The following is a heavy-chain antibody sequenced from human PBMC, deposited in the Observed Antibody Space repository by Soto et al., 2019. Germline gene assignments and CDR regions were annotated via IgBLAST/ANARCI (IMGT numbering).Heavy chain of an antibody. CDR2: IYDRGST. Sequence: TLCLPGTVAGGAITRSGYFWSSIRQHPGKGLEWIGYIYDRGSTCYNPSLKSRVSLSADTSKNQFSLNLTSVTAADTAMYYCARSSSSYFDCWRQGTLVTVSS. V-gene: IGHV4-31*03. CDR1: GGAITRSGYF. CDR3: ARSSSSYFDC. J-gene: IGHJ4*02.